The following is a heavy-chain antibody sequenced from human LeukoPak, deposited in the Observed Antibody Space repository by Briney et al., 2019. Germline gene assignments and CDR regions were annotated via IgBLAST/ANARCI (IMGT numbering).Heavy chain of an antibody. CDR1: GYTFTSYG. D-gene: IGHD3-9*01. CDR3: ARGYDILTGYPLFDY. J-gene: IGHJ4*02. Sequence: ASVKVSCKASGYTFTSYGISWVRQAPGQGLEWMGWISAYNGNTNYAQKLQGRVTMTTDTSTSTAYMKLRSLRSDDTAVYYCARGYDILTGYPLFDYWGQGTLVTVSS. V-gene: IGHV1-18*01. CDR2: ISAYNGNT.